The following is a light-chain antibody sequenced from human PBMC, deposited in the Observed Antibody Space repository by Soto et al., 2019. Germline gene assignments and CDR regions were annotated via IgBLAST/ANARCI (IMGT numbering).Light chain of an antibody. CDR3: QQYSSYSWT. Sequence: DIQMTQSPSTLSASVGDRVTSTCRASQSVNSWLAWYQRKPGKAPEFLIYDASTPGSGVPSRFRGSGYGTEFTLTISSLQPDDFATYYCQQYSSYSWTFGQGTKV. J-gene: IGKJ1*01. CDR2: DAS. V-gene: IGKV1-5*01. CDR1: QSVNSW.